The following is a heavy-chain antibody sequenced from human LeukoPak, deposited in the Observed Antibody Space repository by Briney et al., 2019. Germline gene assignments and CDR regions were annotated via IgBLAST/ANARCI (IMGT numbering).Heavy chain of an antibody. CDR1: GGTFSSYA. Sequence: SVKVSCKASGGTFSSYAISWVRQAPGQGLEWRGGFFTIFGTANYAQKFQGRVTITTDESTSTAYMEMSSLRSEDTAVYYCGREKRGYSSWRCFDYWGEGTLVTVSS. CDR3: GREKRGYSSWRCFDY. J-gene: IGHJ4*02. CDR2: FFTIFGTA. V-gene: IGHV1-69*05. D-gene: IGHD5-18*01.